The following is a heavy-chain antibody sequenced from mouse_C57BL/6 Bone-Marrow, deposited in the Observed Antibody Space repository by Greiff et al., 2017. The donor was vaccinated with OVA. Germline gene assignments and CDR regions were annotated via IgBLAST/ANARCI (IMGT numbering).Heavy chain of an antibody. CDR2: IDPSDSYT. J-gene: IGHJ4*01. Sequence: VQLQQPGAELVRPGTSVKLSCKASGYTFTSYWMHWVKQRPGQGLEWIGVIDPSDSYTNYNQKFKGKATLTVDTSSSTAYMQLSSLTSEDSAVYYCARSTVYPYYYAMDYWGQGTSVTVSS. CDR1: GYTFTSYW. V-gene: IGHV1-59*01. D-gene: IGHD1-1*01. CDR3: ARSTVYPYYYAMDY.